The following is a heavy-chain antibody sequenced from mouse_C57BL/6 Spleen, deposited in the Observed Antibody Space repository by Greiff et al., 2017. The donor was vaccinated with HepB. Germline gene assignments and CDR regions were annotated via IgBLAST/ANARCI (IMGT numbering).Heavy chain of an antibody. CDR1: GYTFTDYE. CDR2: IDPETGGT. Sequence: VQLQQSGAELVRPGASVTLSCKASGYTFTDYEMHWVKQTPVHGLEWIGAIDPETGGTAYNQKFKGKAILTADKSSSTAYMELRSLTSEDSAVYYCTSIYYDYDVAYWGQGTLVTVPA. D-gene: IGHD2-4*01. J-gene: IGHJ3*01. V-gene: IGHV1-15*01. CDR3: TSIYYDYDVAY.